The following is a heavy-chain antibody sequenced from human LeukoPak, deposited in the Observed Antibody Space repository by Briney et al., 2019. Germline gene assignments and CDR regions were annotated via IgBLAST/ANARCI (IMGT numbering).Heavy chain of an antibody. CDR1: GGSFSGFY. CDR2: IDHSGST. V-gene: IGHV4-34*01. D-gene: IGHD3-10*01. Sequence: SETLSLTCDVYGGSFSGFYWNWIRQPLGKGLEWIGEIDHSGSTNYNPSLKSRVTISVDRANNQFSLKLSSVTAADTAFYYCARGRKGGSALWGQGTLVTVSS. J-gene: IGHJ4*02. CDR3: ARGRKGGSAL.